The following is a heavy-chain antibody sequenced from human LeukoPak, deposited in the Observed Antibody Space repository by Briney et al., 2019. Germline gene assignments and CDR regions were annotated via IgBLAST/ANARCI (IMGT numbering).Heavy chain of an antibody. Sequence: GGSLRLSCAASGFTFDDYAMHWVRQAPGKGLEWVSGISWNSGSIGYADSVKGRFTISRDNAKNSLYLQMNSLRAEDTALYYCAKDIVGATMGYFQHWGQGTLVTVSS. CDR2: ISWNSGSI. D-gene: IGHD1-26*01. CDR3: AKDIVGATMGYFQH. CDR1: GFTFDDYA. V-gene: IGHV3-9*01. J-gene: IGHJ1*01.